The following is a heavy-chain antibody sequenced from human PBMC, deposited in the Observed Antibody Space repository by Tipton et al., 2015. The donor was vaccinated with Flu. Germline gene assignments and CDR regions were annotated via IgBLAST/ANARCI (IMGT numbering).Heavy chain of an antibody. CDR2: INPNSGGT. CDR1: GYTFTGYY. CDR3: ARGAWPEQYYYYYYYMDV. Sequence: QLVQSGAEVKKPGASVKVSCKASGYTFTGYYMHWVRQAPGQGLEWMGWINPNSGGTNYAQKFQGRVTMTRDTSISTAYMELSRLRSDDTAVYYCARGAWPEQYYYYYYYMDVWGKGTTVTVSS. V-gene: IGHV1-2*02. J-gene: IGHJ6*03.